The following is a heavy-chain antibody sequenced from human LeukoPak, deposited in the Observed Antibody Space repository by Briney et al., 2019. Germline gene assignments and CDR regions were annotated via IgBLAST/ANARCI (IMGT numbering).Heavy chain of an antibody. V-gene: IGHV4-59*01. CDR2: IYNSGST. CDR3: ASSSVVTTGEYYFDY. J-gene: IGHJ4*02. D-gene: IGHD4-23*01. Sequence: PSETLPLTCTVSGGSISSYYWSWIRQPPGKGLEWIGYIYNSGSTNYSPSLKSRVTISVDTSKNQFSLKLSSVTAADTAVYYCASSSVVTTGEYYFDYWGQGTLVTVSS. CDR1: GGSISSYY.